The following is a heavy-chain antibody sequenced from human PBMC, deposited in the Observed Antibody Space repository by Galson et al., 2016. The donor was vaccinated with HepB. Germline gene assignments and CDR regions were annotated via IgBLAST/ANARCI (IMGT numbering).Heavy chain of an antibody. CDR3: AREWTWNYGDYYFGLDV. D-gene: IGHD1-7*01. V-gene: IGHV3-48*02. Sequence: SLRLSCAASGFVFSNFGLSWVRQAPGKGLEWVSYISPTSKTVHYADSVRGRFTISRDNGNNSLYLEMKGLRDEDTAGYYCAREWTWNYGDYYFGLDVWGLGTPVSVSS. CDR1: GFVFSNFG. CDR2: ISPTSKTV. J-gene: IGHJ6*02.